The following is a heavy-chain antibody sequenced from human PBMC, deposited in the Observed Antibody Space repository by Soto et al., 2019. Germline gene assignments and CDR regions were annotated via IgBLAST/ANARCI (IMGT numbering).Heavy chain of an antibody. V-gene: IGHV4-4*02. Sequence: VQLQESGPGLVKPSGTLSLTCAVSGGSISSSNWWSWVRQPPGKGLEWIGEIFQSGGTNYNPFLKSRVTISLDKSKNQFSLRLSSVTAADTAVYYCVEGVLLGYFQHWGQGTLVTVSS. J-gene: IGHJ1*01. CDR1: GGSISSSNW. CDR2: IFQSGGT. CDR3: VEGVLLGYFQH. D-gene: IGHD2-8*02.